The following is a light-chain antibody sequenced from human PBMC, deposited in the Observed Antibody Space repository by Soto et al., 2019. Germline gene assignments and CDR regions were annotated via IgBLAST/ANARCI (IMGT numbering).Light chain of an antibody. CDR1: QSVSIH. J-gene: IGKJ4*01. CDR2: GAS. Sequence: EIVMTQSPATLSVSPGERATLSCRASQSVSIHLAWYQQKPGQAPRLLIYGASSRATGIPAWFSGSGSGTEFTLTISSLQSEDFAVYYCQQYDNWPIFGGGTKVEIK. CDR3: QQYDNWPI. V-gene: IGKV3-15*01.